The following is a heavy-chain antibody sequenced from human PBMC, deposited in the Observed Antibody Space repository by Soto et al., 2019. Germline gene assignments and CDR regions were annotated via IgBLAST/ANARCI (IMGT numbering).Heavy chain of an antibody. V-gene: IGHV4-31*01. CDR3: AREWVVASYNWFDP. J-gene: IGHJ5*02. Sequence: QVQLQESGPGLVKPSQTLSLTCTVSGGSISSGTYYWSWIRQHPEKGLEWIGYISYTGSTYYNPSLKGLVTISVDMSKNQFSLKLSSVTAADTAVYYCAREWVVASYNWFDPWGQGTLVTVSS. CDR2: ISYTGST. CDR1: GGSISSGTYY. D-gene: IGHD2-15*01.